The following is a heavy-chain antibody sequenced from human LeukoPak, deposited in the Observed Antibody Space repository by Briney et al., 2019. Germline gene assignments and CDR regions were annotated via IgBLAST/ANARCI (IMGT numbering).Heavy chain of an antibody. CDR1: GLSISNGFH. V-gene: IGHV4-38-2*02. J-gene: IGHJ4*02. CDR3: ARDLMVINMYYFDY. CDR2: IYHSGST. Sequence: PSETLSLTCTVSGLSISNGFHWGWIRQPPGKGLEWIGSIYHSGSTYYNPSLKSRVTISVDRSRNQFSLKLTSVTAADTAVYYCARDLMVINMYYFDYWGQGTLVTVSS. D-gene: IGHD3-10*02.